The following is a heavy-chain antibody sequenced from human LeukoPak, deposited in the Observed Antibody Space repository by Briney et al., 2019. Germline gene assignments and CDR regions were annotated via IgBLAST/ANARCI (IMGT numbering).Heavy chain of an antibody. CDR1: GFTFSSYG. J-gene: IGHJ4*02. CDR3: AKDRLMDTAMVFDY. Sequence: GGSLRLSCAASGFTFSSYGMHWVRQAPGKGLEWVAVISYDGSNKYYADSVKGRFTISRDNSKNTLYLQMNSLRAEDTAVYYCAKDRLMDTAMVFDYWGQGTLVTVSS. V-gene: IGHV3-30*18. CDR2: ISYDGSNK. D-gene: IGHD5-18*01.